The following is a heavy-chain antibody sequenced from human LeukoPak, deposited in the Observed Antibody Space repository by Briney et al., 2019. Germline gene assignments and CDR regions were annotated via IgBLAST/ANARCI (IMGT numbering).Heavy chain of an antibody. CDR1: GGSISSYY. Sequence: SETLSLTCTVSGGSISSYYWSWIRQPPGKGLEWIGYIYYSGSTNYNPSLKSRVTISVDTSKNQFSLKLSSVTAADTAVYYCARVLPLRGYSYGYSLYFDYWGQGTLVTVSS. CDR2: IYYSGST. J-gene: IGHJ4*02. V-gene: IGHV4-59*01. CDR3: ARVLPLRGYSYGYSLYFDY. D-gene: IGHD5-18*01.